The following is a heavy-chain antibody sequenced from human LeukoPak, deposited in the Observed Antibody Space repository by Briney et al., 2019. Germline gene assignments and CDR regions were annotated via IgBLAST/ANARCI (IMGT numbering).Heavy chain of an antibody. CDR1: GASITRRY. CDR3: ARGTDCRGDCGPDF. Sequence: KASETLSLTCSVSGASITRRYWIWIRQSPRKGLELMGYMHYTESPKYNPSLSSRVTMTIDTSKNQFSLQLRSVTAADTAFYYCARGTDCRGDCGPDFWGQGTLVTVSS. D-gene: IGHD2-21*02. CDR2: MHYTESP. V-gene: IGHV4-59*11. J-gene: IGHJ4*02.